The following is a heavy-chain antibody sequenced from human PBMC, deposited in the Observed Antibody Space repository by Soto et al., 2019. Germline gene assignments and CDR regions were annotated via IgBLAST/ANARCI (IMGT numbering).Heavy chain of an antibody. CDR2: IFSSGST. V-gene: IGHV4-59*01. J-gene: IGHJ4*02. CDR3: ARVGDCSSTPCWPIGYFEY. D-gene: IGHD2-2*01. CDR1: GDSISSFY. Sequence: QVQLQESGPGLVKPSETLSLTCTVSGDSISSFYWTWIRQPPGKGLEWVGYIFSSGSTNYNPSLKSRVTVSVATSENQFSLTLTSVTAADTAVYYCARVGDCSSTPCWPIGYFEYWGQGTLVTVSS.